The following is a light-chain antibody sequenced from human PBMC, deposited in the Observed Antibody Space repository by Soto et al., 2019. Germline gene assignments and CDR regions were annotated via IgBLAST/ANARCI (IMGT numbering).Light chain of an antibody. CDR2: DVS. CDR3: CSYTTSNTRQIV. CDR1: SSDVNCYNY. Sequence: QSVLTQPASVSGSPGQSITISCTGTSSDVNCYNYVSWYQQHPGKAPKFMIYDVSNRPSGVSNRFSGSKSGNSASLTISGLQAEDEADYYCCSYTTSNTRQIVFGTGTKVTVL. J-gene: IGLJ1*01. V-gene: IGLV2-14*01.